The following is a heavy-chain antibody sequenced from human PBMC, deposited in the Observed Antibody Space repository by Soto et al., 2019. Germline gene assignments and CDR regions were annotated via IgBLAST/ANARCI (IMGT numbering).Heavy chain of an antibody. CDR2: IDWDDDK. V-gene: IGHV2-70*11. J-gene: IGHJ3*02. D-gene: IGHD3-22*01. CDR3: ARAYYYDSSGYFRGELDAFDI. CDR1: GFSLSTSGMC. Sequence: GSGPTLVNPTQTLTLTCTFSGFSLSTSGMCVSWIRQPPGKALEWLARIDWDDDKTYSTSLKTRLTISKDTSKNQVVLTMTDMDPVDTATYYCARAYYYDSSGYFRGELDAFDIWGQGTMVTVSS.